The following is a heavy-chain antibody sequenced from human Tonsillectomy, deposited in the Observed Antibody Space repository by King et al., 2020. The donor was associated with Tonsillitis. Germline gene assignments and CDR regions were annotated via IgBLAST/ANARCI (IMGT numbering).Heavy chain of an antibody. J-gene: IGHJ6*02. V-gene: IGHV3-11*06. CDR1: GLTFSDFY. CDR3: VRGHPGLEV. Sequence: VQLVESGGGLVKPGGSLRLSCAASGLTFSDFYMTWVRQAPGKGLEWVSYISTGSTETKYADSVRGRFTISRDDAKNSLYLQMNSLRAEDTALYYCVRGHPGLEVSRQGTTLTVSS. CDR2: ISTGSTET.